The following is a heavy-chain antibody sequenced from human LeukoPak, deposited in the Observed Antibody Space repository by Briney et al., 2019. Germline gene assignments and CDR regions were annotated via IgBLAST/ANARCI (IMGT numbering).Heavy chain of an antibody. CDR3: ARAASDYDFWSGSYHFDY. CDR1: GGSISSYY. D-gene: IGHD3-3*01. Sequence: PSETLSLTCTVSGGSISSYYWSWIRQPAGKGLEWIGRIYTSGSTNYNPSLKSRVTMSVDTSKNQFSLKLSSVTAADTAVYYCARAASDYDFWSGSYHFDYWGQGTLVTVSS. V-gene: IGHV4-4*07. CDR2: IYTSGST. J-gene: IGHJ4*02.